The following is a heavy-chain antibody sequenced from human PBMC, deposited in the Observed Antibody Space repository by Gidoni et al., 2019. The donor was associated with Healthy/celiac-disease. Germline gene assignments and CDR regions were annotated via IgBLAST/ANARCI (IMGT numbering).Heavy chain of an antibody. V-gene: IGHV3-23*01. D-gene: IGHD3-3*01. CDR3: ARPYDFWSGYYPFDY. CDR1: GFTFSSYA. J-gene: IGHJ4*02. CDR2: ISGSGGST. Sequence: EVQLLESGGGLVQPGGSLRLSCAASGFTFSSYAMSWGRQAPGKGLDWVSAISGSGGSTYYADSVKGRFTISRDNSKNTLYLQMNSLRAEDTAVYYCARPYDFWSGYYPFDYWGQGTLVTVSS.